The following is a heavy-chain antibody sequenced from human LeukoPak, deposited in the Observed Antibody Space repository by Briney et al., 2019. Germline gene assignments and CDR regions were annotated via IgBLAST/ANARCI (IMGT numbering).Heavy chain of an antibody. CDR1: GLTFSSYG. D-gene: IGHD2-2*02. CDR2: IRYDGSNK. V-gene: IGHV3-30*02. Sequence: GGSLRLSCAASGLTFSSYGMHWVRQAPGKGLEWVAFIRYDGSNKYYADSVKGRFTISRDNSKNTLYLQMNSLRAEDTAVYYCASSRGYQLLYGEDFDYWGQGTLVTVSS. CDR3: ASSRGYQLLYGEDFDY. J-gene: IGHJ4*02.